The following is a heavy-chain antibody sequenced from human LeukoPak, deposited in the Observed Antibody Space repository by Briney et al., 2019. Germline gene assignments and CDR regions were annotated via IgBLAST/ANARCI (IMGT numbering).Heavy chain of an antibody. V-gene: IGHV3-66*01. Sequence: PGGSLRLSCAASGFTVSSNYMSWVRQAPGKGLEWVSVIYSDGASTYYADSVKGRFTISRDKSKNTLYLQMNSLRAEDTAVYYCAKNPRSTMLIDYWGQGTLVTVSS. J-gene: IGHJ4*02. D-gene: IGHD3-10*02. CDR2: IYSDGAST. CDR3: AKNPRSTMLIDY. CDR1: GFTVSSNY.